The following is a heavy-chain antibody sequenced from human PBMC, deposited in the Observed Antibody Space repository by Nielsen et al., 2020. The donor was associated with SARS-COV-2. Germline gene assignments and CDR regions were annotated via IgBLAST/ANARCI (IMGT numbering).Heavy chain of an antibody. D-gene: IGHD6-13*01. CDR1: GGTFSSYA. Sequence: SVKVSCKASGGTFSSYAISWVRQAPGQGLEWMGGIIPIFGTANYAQKFQGRVTITADESTSTAYMELSRLRSDDTAVYYCARVSSAAGPFDYWGQGTLVTVSS. CDR2: IIPIFGTA. CDR3: ARVSSAAGPFDY. V-gene: IGHV1-69*13. J-gene: IGHJ4*02.